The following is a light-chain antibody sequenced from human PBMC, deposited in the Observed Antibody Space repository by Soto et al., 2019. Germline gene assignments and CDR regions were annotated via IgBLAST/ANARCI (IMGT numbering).Light chain of an antibody. V-gene: IGKV1-39*01. CDR2: AAS. Sequence: HMDQSPSSLSASVEYRVTITCRASQSISSYLNWYQQKPGKAPKLLIYAASSLQSGVPSRFSGSGSGTDFTLTISSLQPEDFATYYCQQSYSTPWTFGQGTKVDI. CDR1: QSISSY. CDR3: QQSYSTPWT. J-gene: IGKJ1*01.